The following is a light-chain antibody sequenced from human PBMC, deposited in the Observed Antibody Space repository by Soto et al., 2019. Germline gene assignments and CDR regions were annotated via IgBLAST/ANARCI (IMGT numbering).Light chain of an antibody. Sequence: AIRLPPSPSPLSASTGARVTLTCPASQGISSYLAWYQQKPGKAPKPLIYTASTLQSGVPSRFSGSGSGAEFTLTITGLQPEDFATYFCQQFHTYPWTFGQGTKVVIK. V-gene: IGKV1-8*01. CDR2: TAS. CDR1: QGISSY. CDR3: QQFHTYPWT. J-gene: IGKJ1*01.